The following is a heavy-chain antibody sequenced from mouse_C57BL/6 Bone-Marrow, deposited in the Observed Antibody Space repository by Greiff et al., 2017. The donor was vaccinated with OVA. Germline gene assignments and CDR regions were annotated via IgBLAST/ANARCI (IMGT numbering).Heavy chain of an antibody. CDR3: APQLDY. CDR2: IDPSDSYN. CDR1: GYTFTSYW. D-gene: IGHD6-1*01. Sequence: QVQLKQPGAELVRPGTSVKLSCKASGYTFTSYWMHWVKQRPGQGLEWIGVIDPSDSYNNYNQKFKGKGTLTVDPSSIKAYMQLSSLTSEYSAVYYCAPQLDYWGQGTTLTVSS. J-gene: IGHJ2*01. V-gene: IGHV1-59*01.